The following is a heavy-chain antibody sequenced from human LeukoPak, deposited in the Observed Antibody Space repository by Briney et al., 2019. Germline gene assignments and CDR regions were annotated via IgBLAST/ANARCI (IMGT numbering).Heavy chain of an antibody. J-gene: IGHJ4*02. CDR2: INWNGGST. Sequence: PGGSLRLSCAASGFTFDDYGMSWVRQAPGKGLEWVSGINWNGGSTGYADSVKGRFTISRDNAKNSLYLQMNSLRAEDTALYYCARDRQNYGDYDYFDYWGQGTLVTVSS. CDR3: ARDRQNYGDYDYFDY. V-gene: IGHV3-20*04. CDR1: GFTFDDYG. D-gene: IGHD4-17*01.